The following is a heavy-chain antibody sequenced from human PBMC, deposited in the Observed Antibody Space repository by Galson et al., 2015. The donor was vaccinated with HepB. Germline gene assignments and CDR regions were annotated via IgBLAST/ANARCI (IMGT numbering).Heavy chain of an antibody. J-gene: IGHJ4*02. CDR3: TRQGGD. D-gene: IGHD1-26*01. V-gene: IGHV3-73*01. CDR1: GFTFSSSA. CDR2: IRSKANSYAT. Sequence: SLRLSCAASGFTFSSSAMHWVRQASGKGLEWVGRIRSKANSYATAYAASVKGRFTISRDDSKNTAYLQMNSLKTEDTAVYYCTRQGGDWGQGTLVTVSS.